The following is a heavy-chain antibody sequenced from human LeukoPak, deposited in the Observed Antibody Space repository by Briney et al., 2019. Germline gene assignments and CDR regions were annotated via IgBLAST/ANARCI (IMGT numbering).Heavy chain of an antibody. V-gene: IGHV1-2*02. D-gene: IGHD5-18*01. CDR1: GYTFTGYY. J-gene: IGHJ4*02. CDR3: ARVLGAHRYGSIDH. CDR2: INPNSGGT. Sequence: ASVKVSCKASGYTFTGYYMHWVRQAPGQGLEWMGWINPNSGGTNYAQKFQGRVTMTRDTSISTVYMELSSLRSEDTAIYYCARVLGAHRYGSIDHWGQGTLVTVSS.